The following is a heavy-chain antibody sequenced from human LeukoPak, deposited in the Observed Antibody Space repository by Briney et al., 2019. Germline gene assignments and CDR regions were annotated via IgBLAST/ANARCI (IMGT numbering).Heavy chain of an antibody. V-gene: IGHV3-13*01. J-gene: IGHJ6*02. CDR2: IGTRGDT. CDR3: VRAPPYSSASWGYYGMDV. D-gene: IGHD6-19*01. Sequence: GGSLRLSCAASGLTLSRYDMHWVRQATGEGLEWVSAIGTRGDTYYAGSVKGRFTMSREIAKNSLYLQMNSLSAGDTAVYYCVRAPPYSSASWGYYGMDVWGQGTTVTVSS. CDR1: GLTLSRYD.